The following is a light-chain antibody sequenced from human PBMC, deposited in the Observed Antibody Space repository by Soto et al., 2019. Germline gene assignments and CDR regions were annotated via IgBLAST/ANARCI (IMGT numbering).Light chain of an antibody. CDR1: QSVSSY. CDR3: QQYDTSPTT. J-gene: IGKJ1*01. CDR2: EAS. Sequence: EIVLTQSPATLSLSPGERATLSCRASQSVSSYLAWYQQKPGQAPRLLIYEASSRATGIPARFSGSGSGTDFTLTISSLEPEDFAVYYCQQYDTSPTTFGQGTKVDIK. V-gene: IGKV3-11*01.